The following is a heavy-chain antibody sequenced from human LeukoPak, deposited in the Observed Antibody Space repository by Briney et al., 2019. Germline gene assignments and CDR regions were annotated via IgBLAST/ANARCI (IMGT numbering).Heavy chain of an antibody. CDR1: GYTFSSYG. J-gene: IGHJ4*02. V-gene: IGHV1-18*01. CDR2: ISAYDGNT. CDR3: ARAVRGYSYAYLPY. Sequence: ASVTVSFKASGYTFSSYGISWVRQAPGQGLEWMGWISAYDGNTNYVQKLQGRVTMTTDTSTSTAYMELRSLRSDDTAVYYCARAVRGYSYAYLPYWGQGTLVTVSS. D-gene: IGHD5-18*01.